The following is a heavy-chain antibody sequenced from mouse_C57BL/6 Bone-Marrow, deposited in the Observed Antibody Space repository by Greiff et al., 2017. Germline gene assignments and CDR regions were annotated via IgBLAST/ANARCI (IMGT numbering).Heavy chain of an antibody. V-gene: IGHV14-2*01. CDR2: IDPEDGET. Sequence: VQLQQSGAELVKPGASVKLSCTASGFNIKDYYMHWVKQRTEHGLEWIGRIDPEDGETKYAPQFQGKATITADTSSNTAYLQLSSLTSEDTAVYYCARPYYGYDGDYWGQGTTLTVSS. CDR1: GFNIKDYY. D-gene: IGHD2-9*01. J-gene: IGHJ2*01. CDR3: ARPYYGYDGDY.